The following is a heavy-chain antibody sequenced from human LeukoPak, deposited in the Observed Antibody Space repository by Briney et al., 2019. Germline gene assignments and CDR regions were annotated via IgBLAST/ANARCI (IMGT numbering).Heavy chain of an antibody. CDR2: IKSSSIYV. CDR1: GFTFSDYT. D-gene: IGHD6-13*01. J-gene: IGHJ3*02. CDR3: ARAATAAAGTGPFDI. V-gene: IGHV3-21*01. Sequence: GGSLRLSCAASGFTFSDYTMDWVRQVPGKGLEWLSSIKSSSIYVYYAESVKGRFTISRDNAENSLYLQMTSLRVDDTAVYYCARAATAAAGTGPFDIWGQGTLVTVSS.